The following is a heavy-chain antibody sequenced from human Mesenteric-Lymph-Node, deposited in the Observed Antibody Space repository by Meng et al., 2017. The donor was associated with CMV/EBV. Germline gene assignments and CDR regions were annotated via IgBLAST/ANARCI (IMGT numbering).Heavy chain of an antibody. J-gene: IGHJ4*02. V-gene: IGHV1-2*02. CDR2: INPYRGGT. CDR1: GYTFTGYY. Sequence: ASVKVSCKTSGYTFTGYYIHWVRQAPGQGLEWMGWINPYRGGTNYAQRFQGRVTVTGDTSISTAYMELSSLRSDDTAVYYCACGSGTYSPDYWGQGTLVTVSS. D-gene: IGHD3-10*01. CDR3: ACGSGTYSPDY.